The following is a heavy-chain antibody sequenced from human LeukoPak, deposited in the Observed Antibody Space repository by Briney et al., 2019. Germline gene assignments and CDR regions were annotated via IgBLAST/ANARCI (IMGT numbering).Heavy chain of an antibody. V-gene: IGHV1-69*10. CDR1: GGTFGNYV. CDR2: IMPILGTT. Sequence: GASVKVSCKSSGGTFGNYVITWVRQRPGQGLEWMGDIMPILGTTKYAQEFRERVTITANTSTRTAYMELITLRSDDTAVYYCARGLRSQDTWFDPWGQGTLVTVSS. CDR3: ARGLRSQDTWFDP. J-gene: IGHJ5*02. D-gene: IGHD5-18*01.